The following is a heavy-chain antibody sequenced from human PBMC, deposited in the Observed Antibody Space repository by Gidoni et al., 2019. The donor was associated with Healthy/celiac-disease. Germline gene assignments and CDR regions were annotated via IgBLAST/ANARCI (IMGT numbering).Heavy chain of an antibody. CDR3: AKSDLGYYGMDV. Sequence: EVQLVESGGGLVQPGRSLRLSCAASGFTFDDYAMHWVRQAPGKGLEWVSGISWNSGSIGYADSVKGRFTISRDNAKNSLYLQMNSLRAEDTALYYCAKSDLGYYGMDVWGQGTTVTVSS. J-gene: IGHJ6*02. CDR1: GFTFDDYA. D-gene: IGHD2-21*02. V-gene: IGHV3-9*01. CDR2: ISWNSGSI.